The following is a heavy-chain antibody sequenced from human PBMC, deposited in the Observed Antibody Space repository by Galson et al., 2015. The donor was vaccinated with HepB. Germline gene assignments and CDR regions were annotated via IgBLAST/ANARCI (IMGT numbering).Heavy chain of an antibody. CDR2: INPYNGNT. Sequence: SVKVSCKAYRYTFTKFGISWVRQAPGQGLEYMGWINPYNGNTDYAKRFQGRVTMTTDTSSRTAYMEVRSLRSDDTAMYYCARGGLATVGGPTFDSWGQGTLVTVSS. V-gene: IGHV1-18*01. D-gene: IGHD5-24*01. CDR3: ARGGLATVGGPTFDS. CDR1: RYTFTKFG. J-gene: IGHJ4*02.